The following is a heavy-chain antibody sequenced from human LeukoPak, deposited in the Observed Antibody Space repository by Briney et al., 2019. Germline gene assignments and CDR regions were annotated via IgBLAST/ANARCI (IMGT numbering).Heavy chain of an antibody. D-gene: IGHD5/OR15-5a*01. Sequence: SETLSLTCTVSGGSIGTYYWTWIRQPPGKGQECIGFIYHTGSTNYNPSLKSRVTISVDTSKNQFSLKLNSVTAADTAIYYCARIKVSTISAFDIWGQGTMVTVAS. CDR1: GGSIGTYY. V-gene: IGHV4-59*01. CDR3: ARIKVSTISAFDI. CDR2: IYHTGST. J-gene: IGHJ3*02.